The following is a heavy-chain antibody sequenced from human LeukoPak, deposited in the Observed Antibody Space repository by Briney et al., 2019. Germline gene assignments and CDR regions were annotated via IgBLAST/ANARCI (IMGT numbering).Heavy chain of an antibody. V-gene: IGHV4-4*07. Sequence: SETLSLTCTVSGGSISSYYWSWIRQPAGKGLEWIGRIYTSESTNYNSSLKSRVTMSVDTSKNQFSLKLSSVTAADTAVYYCARTRRDGYNHNYYYYMDVWGKGTTVTVSS. CDR3: ARTRRDGYNHNYYYYMDV. J-gene: IGHJ6*03. CDR1: GGSISSYY. D-gene: IGHD5-24*01. CDR2: IYTSEST.